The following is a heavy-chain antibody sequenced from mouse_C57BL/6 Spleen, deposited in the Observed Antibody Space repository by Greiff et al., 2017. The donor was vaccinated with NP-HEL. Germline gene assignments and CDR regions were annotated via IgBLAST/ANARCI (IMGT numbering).Heavy chain of an antibody. D-gene: IGHD2-4*01. V-gene: IGHV1-69*01. J-gene: IGHJ1*03. CDR1: GYTFTSYW. CDR2: IEPSDSYT. Sequence: QVHLQHPGAELVMPGASVKLSCKASGYTFTSYWMHWVKQRPGQGLGWIGEIEPSDSYTNYNQKFKGKSTLTVDKASSTANMQLSSLTSEDSAVYYCAKKDYDYWYFDVWGTGTTVTVSS. CDR3: AKKDYDYWYFDV.